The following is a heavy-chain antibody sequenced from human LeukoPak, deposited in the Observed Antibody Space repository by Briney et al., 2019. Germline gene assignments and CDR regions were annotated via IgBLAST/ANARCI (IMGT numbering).Heavy chain of an antibody. J-gene: IGHJ4*02. V-gene: IGHV3-30*02. Sequence: GGSLRLSCSASVFTFSTYVFHWVRQAPGKGREGVAFISYDGSDNYYAASVKGRFTISRDNSKTPLYLQMNSLRPEDTAVYSCAKGRGDYDDFRLGYWGQGTLVTVSS. CDR1: VFTFSTYV. CDR3: AKGRGDYDDFRLGY. CDR2: ISYDGSDN. D-gene: IGHD4-17*01.